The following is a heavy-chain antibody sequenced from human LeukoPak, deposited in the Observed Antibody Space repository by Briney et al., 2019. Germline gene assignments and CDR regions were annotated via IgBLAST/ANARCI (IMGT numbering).Heavy chain of an antibody. Sequence: PGGSLRLSCAASGFTFSTFAMIWVRQPPGKGLEWVSSIFPSGGEIHYADSVKGRFTISRDNAKNSLYLQMNSLRAEDTAVYYCARGPELIVVGSEIDYWGQGTLVTVSS. V-gene: IGHV3-21*01. CDR1: GFTFSTFA. CDR3: ARGPELIVVGSEIDY. D-gene: IGHD3-22*01. CDR2: IFPSGGEI. J-gene: IGHJ4*02.